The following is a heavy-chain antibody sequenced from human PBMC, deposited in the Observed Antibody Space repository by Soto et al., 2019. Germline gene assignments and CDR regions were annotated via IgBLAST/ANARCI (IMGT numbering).Heavy chain of an antibody. Sequence: EVQLSESGGGLVQPGGSLRLSCAASGFTFSNYAMNWVRQAPWKGLEWVSDISGNGRGTYYGDSVKGRSTISRDNSKTPLLMPLSCLRAEDTAVYYCAKRARDGYNSPIDLWGQGTLVTVSS. CDR3: AKRARDGYNSPIDL. D-gene: IGHD5-12*01. CDR2: ISGNGRGT. CDR1: GFTFSNYA. J-gene: IGHJ4*02. V-gene: IGHV3-23*01.